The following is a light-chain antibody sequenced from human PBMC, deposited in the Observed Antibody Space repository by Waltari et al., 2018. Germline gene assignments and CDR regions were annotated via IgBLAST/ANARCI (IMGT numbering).Light chain of an antibody. J-gene: IGLJ2*01. CDR2: EDD. CDR1: SGSFASSY. CDR3: QSYDGSSPVV. V-gene: IGLV6-57*04. Sequence: NLMLIQPHSVSESPGKTVTISCTRSSGSFASSYVQWYQQRPGSAPTTVIYEDDQRPPGVPGLFSGSTDSSSNSASLTISGLKTEDEADYYCQSYDGSSPVVFGGGTKLTVL.